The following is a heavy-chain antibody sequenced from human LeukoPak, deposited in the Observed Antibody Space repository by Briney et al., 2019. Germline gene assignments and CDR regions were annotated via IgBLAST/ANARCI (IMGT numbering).Heavy chain of an antibody. CDR1: GFTFSSYS. J-gene: IGHJ4*02. Sequence: GGSLRLSCAASGFTFSSYSMNWVRQAPGKGLEWVSYISSSSSTIYYADSVKGRFTISRDNAKNSLYLQMSSLRAEDTAVYYCARDRQGGSGSYYFDYWGQGTLVTVSS. CDR2: ISSSSSTI. CDR3: ARDRQGGSGSYYFDY. D-gene: IGHD3-10*01. V-gene: IGHV3-48*04.